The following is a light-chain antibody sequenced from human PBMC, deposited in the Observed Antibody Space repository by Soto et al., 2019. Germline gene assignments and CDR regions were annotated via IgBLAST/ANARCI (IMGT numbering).Light chain of an antibody. J-gene: IGKJ5*01. V-gene: IGKV3-15*01. CDR3: QQYKNWPRIT. CDR2: GTY. Sequence: EIVLTQSPATLSLSPGGRGSLSCRASESVSSYLAWYQQKPGQAPRLLIYGTYTRATGVPARFSGSGSGTEFTLTISGPQSEDLGVYYCQQYKNWPRITFGQGTRLEIK. CDR1: ESVSSY.